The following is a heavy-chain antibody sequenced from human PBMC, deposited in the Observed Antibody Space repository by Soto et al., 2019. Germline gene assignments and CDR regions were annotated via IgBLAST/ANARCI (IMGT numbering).Heavy chain of an antibody. J-gene: IGHJ6*02. D-gene: IGHD6-13*01. Sequence: PSETVSLTCTFSFDSISTYYWSWIRQPAGKGLEWIGRIDASGNTNYNPSLNSLVTMSIDTSKKQFSLKLTSVTAADTAIYYCARYSNNWFQTEGMDVWGQGTTVTVSS. V-gene: IGHV4-4*07. CDR2: IDASGNT. CDR3: ARYSNNWFQTEGMDV. CDR1: FDSISTYY.